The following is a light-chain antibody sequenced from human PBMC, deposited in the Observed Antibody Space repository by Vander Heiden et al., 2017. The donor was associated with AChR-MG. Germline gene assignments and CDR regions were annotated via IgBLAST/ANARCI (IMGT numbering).Light chain of an antibody. J-gene: IGLJ3*02. V-gene: IGLV1-40*01. CDR3: QSYDNGLSGWV. CDR1: NDNTGAACG. CDR2: RSV. Sequence: QSVLMQHPSVSGATWPSATSHCVGTNDNTGAACGVQWYRHLPGAAPKVLIFRSVDRPSGVPDRFSGSKSGTSASLAITGLQAEDEAVYYCQSYDNGLSGWVFGGGTKVTVL.